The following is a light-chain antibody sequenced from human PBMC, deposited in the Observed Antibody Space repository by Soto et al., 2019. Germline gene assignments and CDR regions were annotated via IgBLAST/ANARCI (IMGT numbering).Light chain of an antibody. V-gene: IGLV2-23*01. Sequence: QSALTQPASVSGSPGQSITISCSGSSSDVGSYNLVSWFQQHPGKAPKLIIYEDYKRPSGVSNRFSGSKSGNTASLTIAGLQAEDEAYYYCCSDAGGNFWMFGGGTKLTVL. CDR1: SSDVGSYNL. CDR3: CSDAGGNFWM. CDR2: EDY. J-gene: IGLJ3*02.